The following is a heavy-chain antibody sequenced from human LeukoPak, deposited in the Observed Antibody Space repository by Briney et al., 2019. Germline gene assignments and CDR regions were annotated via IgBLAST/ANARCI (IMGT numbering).Heavy chain of an antibody. D-gene: IGHD6-19*01. J-gene: IGHJ4*02. CDR3: ARRSGWSLFDY. CDR1: GYSFTTYW. Sequence: GESLKISCKGSGYSFTTYWVGWVRQMPGKGLEWMGIINPGDSDTRHSPSFQGRVTISADKSISTAYLQWSSLKASDTAVYYCARRSGWSLFDYWGQGTLVTVSS. V-gene: IGHV5-51*01. CDR2: INPGDSDT.